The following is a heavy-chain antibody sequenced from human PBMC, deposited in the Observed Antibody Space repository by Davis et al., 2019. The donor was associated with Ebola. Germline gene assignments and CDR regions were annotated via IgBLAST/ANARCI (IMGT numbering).Heavy chain of an antibody. J-gene: IGHJ5*02. CDR1: GYSFTSYW. CDR2: IYPGDSDT. Sequence: GESLKISCKGSGYSFTSYWIGWVRQMPGKGLEWMGIIYPGDSDTRYSPSFQGQVTISADKSLSTAYLQWSSLKASDTAMYYCARVRASDASIVVVPAAITAGWFDPWGQGTLVTVSS. D-gene: IGHD2-2*02. V-gene: IGHV5-51*01. CDR3: ARVRASDASIVVVPAAITAGWFDP.